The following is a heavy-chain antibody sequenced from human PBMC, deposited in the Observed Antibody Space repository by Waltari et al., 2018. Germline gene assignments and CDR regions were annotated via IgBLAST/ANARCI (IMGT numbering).Heavy chain of an antibody. CDR3: ARDSSGWYFFDD. CDR1: GGPIQRARSS. D-gene: IGHD6-13*01. CDR2: VYHDGSS. V-gene: IGHV4-61*02. J-gene: IGHJ4*02. Sequence: QVQLQESGPGLVKPSQTPSLFCSVSGGPIQRARSSWTWVRQPAGQGLEWVGRVYHDGSSYYNPSFKNRVTISLDKSQNQFSLDLTSVTAADTAVYFCARDSSGWYFFDDWGQGKLVTVSS.